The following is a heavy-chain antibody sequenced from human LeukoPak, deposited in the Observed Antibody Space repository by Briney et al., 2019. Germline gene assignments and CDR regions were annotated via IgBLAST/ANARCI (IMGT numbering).Heavy chain of an antibody. D-gene: IGHD3-10*01. V-gene: IGHV3-23*01. CDR3: ARFAAGGSYYYYMDV. Sequence: GGSLRLSCAASGFTFSSYAMSWVRQAPGKGLEWVSAISGSGGSTYYADSVKGRFTTSRDNAKNSLYLQMNSLRADDTAVYYCARFAAGGSYYYYMDVWGKGTTVTVSS. J-gene: IGHJ6*03. CDR2: ISGSGGST. CDR1: GFTFSSYA.